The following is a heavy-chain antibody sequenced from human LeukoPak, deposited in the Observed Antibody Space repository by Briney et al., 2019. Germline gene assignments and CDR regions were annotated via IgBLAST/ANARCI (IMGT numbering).Heavy chain of an antibody. J-gene: IGHJ6*03. Sequence: PGGSLRLSCAASGFIFSSYAISWVRQAPGKGLEWVSAITGSGGSTYYADSVQGRFTISRDNSRNTLYLQMNSLRAEDTAVYYCAPWEPRGHYCMDVWGKGTTVTVSS. V-gene: IGHV3-23*01. CDR1: GFIFSSYA. D-gene: IGHD1-26*01. CDR2: ITGSGGST. CDR3: APWEPRGHYCMDV.